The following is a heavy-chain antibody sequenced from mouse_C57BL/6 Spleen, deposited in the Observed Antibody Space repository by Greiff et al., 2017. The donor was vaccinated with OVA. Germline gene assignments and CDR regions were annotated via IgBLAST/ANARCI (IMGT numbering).Heavy chain of an antibody. CDR2: INPNNGGT. CDR3: ARDGYDRDFDY. D-gene: IGHD2-2*01. V-gene: IGHV1-26*01. Sequence: EVQLQQSGPELVKPGASVKISCKASGYTFTDYYMNWVKQSHGKSLEWIGDINPNNGGTSYNQKFKGKATLTVDKSSSTAYMELRSLTSEDSAVYYWARDGYDRDFDYWGQGTTLTVSS. J-gene: IGHJ2*01. CDR1: GYTFTDYY.